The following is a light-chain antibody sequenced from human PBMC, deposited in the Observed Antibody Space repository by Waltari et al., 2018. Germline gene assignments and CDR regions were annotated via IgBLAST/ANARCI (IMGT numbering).Light chain of an antibody. CDR3: ATWDGRVNGVL. V-gene: IGLV1-44*01. CDR1: NYHLRRGP. J-gene: IGLJ2*01. Sequence: QSVLTQAPSVSGTPGQRLTISCTGNNYHLRRGPANWSQQVPGRTPKLLIYSNDQRPSGVPDRFSGSKSGSSASLAISGLQSEDEADYYCATWDGRVNGVLFGGGTKLTVL. CDR2: SND.